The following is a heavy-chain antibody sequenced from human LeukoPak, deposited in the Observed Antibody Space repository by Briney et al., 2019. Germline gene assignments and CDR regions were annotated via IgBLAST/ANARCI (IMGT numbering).Heavy chain of an antibody. D-gene: IGHD1-7*01. CDR1: GYTFTSYG. CDR2: ISAYNGDT. CDR3: ARENYGAVDAFDI. V-gene: IGHV1-18*01. J-gene: IGHJ3*02. Sequence: GASVKVSCKASGYTFTSYGISWVRQAPGQGLEWMGWISAYNGDTNYAQKLQGRVTMTTDTSTSTAYMELRSLRSGDTAVYYCARENYGAVDAFDIWGQGTMVTVSS.